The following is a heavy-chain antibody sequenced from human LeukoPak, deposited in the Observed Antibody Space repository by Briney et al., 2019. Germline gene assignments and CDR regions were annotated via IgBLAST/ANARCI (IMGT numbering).Heavy chain of an antibody. CDR2: IYYSGST. J-gene: IGHJ5*02. CDR1: GGSISSYY. D-gene: IGHD2-15*01. CDR3: ARGSTRDKFDP. Sequence: SETLSLTCTVSGGSISSYYWSWIRQPPGEGLEWIGYIYYSGSTNYNPSLKSRVTISVDTSKNQFSLKLSSVTAADTAVYYCARGSTRDKFDPWGQGTLVTVSS. V-gene: IGHV4-59*01.